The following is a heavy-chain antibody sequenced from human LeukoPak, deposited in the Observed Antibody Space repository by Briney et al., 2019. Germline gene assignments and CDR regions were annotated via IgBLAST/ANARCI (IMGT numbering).Heavy chain of an antibody. J-gene: IGHJ4*02. CDR1: DGSFSGYY. V-gene: IGHV4-34*01. CDR3: ARHVAHSTVTPFDY. Sequence: SETLSLTCAVYDGSFSGYYCSWIRQPPGKGLEWIGEINHSGSANYNPSLKSRVTILLDTSKNQFSLNLSSVTAADTAVYYCARHVAHSTVTPFDYWGQGTLVTVSS. CDR2: INHSGSA. D-gene: IGHD4-17*01.